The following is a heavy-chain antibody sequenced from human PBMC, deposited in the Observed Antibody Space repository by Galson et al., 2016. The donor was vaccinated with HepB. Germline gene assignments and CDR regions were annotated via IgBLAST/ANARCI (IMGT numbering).Heavy chain of an antibody. CDR1: GFTFTSFF. D-gene: IGHD2-8*02. Sequence: SVKVSCKASGFTFTSFFMHWVRQAPGQGLEWMGMVNPTDGSTTYARDFQGRVSMTSDTSTSTVYLDLGSLRSEDTAVYYCAPIRGHFTGGFDYWGQGTLVTVS. CDR2: VNPTDGST. J-gene: IGHJ4*02. V-gene: IGHV1-46*01. CDR3: APIRGHFTGGFDY.